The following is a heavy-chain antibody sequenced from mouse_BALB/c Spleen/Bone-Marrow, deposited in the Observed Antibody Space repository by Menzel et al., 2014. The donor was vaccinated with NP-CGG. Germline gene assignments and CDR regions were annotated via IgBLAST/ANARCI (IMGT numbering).Heavy chain of an antibody. CDR1: GYSFTGYN. J-gene: IGHJ3*01. CDR2: IDPFYGGT. CDR3: TRVIYYGYAWFAY. D-gene: IGHD2-2*01. Sequence: EVHLVESGPELEKPGASVKISCKASGYSFTGYNMNWVKQSNGKSLEWIGSIDPFYGGTSYNQKFKGKAKLTAVTSTSTAYMELSSLTNEDSAVYYCTRVIYYGYAWFAYWGQGTLVTVSA. V-gene: IGHV1-39*01.